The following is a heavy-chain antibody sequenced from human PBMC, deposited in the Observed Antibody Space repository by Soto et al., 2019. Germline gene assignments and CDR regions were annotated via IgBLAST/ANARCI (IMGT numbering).Heavy chain of an antibody. CDR1: GGSISSGGYY. V-gene: IGHV4-31*03. CDR3: ARDSYIAARLHHWYFDL. J-gene: IGHJ2*01. D-gene: IGHD6-6*01. CDR2: IYYSGST. Sequence: QVQLQESGPGLVKPSQTLSLTCTVSGGSISSGGYYWSWIRQHPGKGLEWIGYIYYSGSTYYNPSLKSRVTISVDTSKNQFSLKLSSVTAADTAVYYCARDSYIAARLHHWYFDLWGRGTLVTVSS.